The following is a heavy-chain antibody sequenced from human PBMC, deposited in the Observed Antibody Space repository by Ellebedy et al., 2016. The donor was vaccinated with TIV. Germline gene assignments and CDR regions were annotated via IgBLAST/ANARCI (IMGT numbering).Heavy chain of an antibody. J-gene: IGHJ4*02. CDR2: IVCSCGSR. D-gene: IGHD3-10*01. V-gene: IGHV3-23*01. Sequence: GESLKISCAASGFSFSSYAMSWVRQAPGKGLEGVSGIVCSCGSRYADSVKGRFTISSDNSKGTLDLQMNSLRAEDTAVYYCARDSGRRRSWDNDDWGQGTLVTVSS. CDR1: GFSFSSYA. CDR3: ARDSGRRRSWDNDD.